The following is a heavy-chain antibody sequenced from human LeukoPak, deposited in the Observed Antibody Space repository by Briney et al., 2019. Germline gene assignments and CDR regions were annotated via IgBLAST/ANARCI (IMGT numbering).Heavy chain of an antibody. D-gene: IGHD3-10*01. Sequence: PSETLSLTCAVYGGSFSGYYWSWIRQPPGKGLEWIGEINHSGSTNYNPSLKSRVTISVDTSKNQFSLKLSSVTAADTAVYYCARGKYYYGSGRRGWCDPWGQGTLVTVSS. CDR2: INHSGST. J-gene: IGHJ5*02. CDR3: ARGKYYYGSGRRGWCDP. V-gene: IGHV4-34*01. CDR1: GGSFSGYY.